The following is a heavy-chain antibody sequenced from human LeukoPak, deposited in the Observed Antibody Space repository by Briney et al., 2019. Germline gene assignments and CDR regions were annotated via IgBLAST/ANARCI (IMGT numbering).Heavy chain of an antibody. D-gene: IGHD3-22*01. CDR2: ISGSGGST. CDR1: GYTFNSYA. CDR3: AKASSPITMIVVVTYDY. Sequence: GGSLRLSCAASGYTFNSYAMSWVRQAPGEGLEWVSAISGSGGSTYYADSVKGRFTISRDNSKNTLYLQMNSLRAEDTAVYYCAKASSPITMIVVVTYDYWGQGTLVTVSS. J-gene: IGHJ4*02. V-gene: IGHV3-23*01.